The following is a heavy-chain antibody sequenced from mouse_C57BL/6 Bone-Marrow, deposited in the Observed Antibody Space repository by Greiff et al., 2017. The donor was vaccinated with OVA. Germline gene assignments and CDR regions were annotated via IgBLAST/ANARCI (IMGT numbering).Heavy chain of an antibody. D-gene: IGHD4-1*01. CDR1: GFTFSSYS. CDR3: TRDWEYYAMDY. CDR2: ISSGGDYT. J-gene: IGHJ4*01. Sequence: DVMLVESGEGLVKPGGSLKLSCAASGFTFSSYSMSWVRQTPEKRLEWVAYISSGGDYTYYADTVKGRFTITRDNASNTLYLQLSSLKAEDTDMYYCTRDWEYYAMDYWGQGTSVTVSS. V-gene: IGHV5-9-1*02.